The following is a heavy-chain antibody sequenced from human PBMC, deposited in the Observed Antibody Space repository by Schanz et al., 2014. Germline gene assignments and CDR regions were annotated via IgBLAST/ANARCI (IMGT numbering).Heavy chain of an antibody. Sequence: VQLVESGGGLVKPGGSLRLSCAASGFTLSSYGMHWVRQAPGKGLEWVAFINSDGTKRFYADSVKSRFTISRDNSRNTLYLQMNSLRAEDAAVYYCARDGYSVVVIAPAESFDIWGQGTMVTVS. D-gene: IGHD2-15*01. CDR1: GFTLSSYG. CDR2: INSDGTKR. V-gene: IGHV3-33*08. CDR3: ARDGYSVVVIAPAESFDI. J-gene: IGHJ3*02.